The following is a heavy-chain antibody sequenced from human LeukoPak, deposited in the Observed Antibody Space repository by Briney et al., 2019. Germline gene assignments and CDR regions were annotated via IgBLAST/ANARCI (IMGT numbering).Heavy chain of an antibody. J-gene: IGHJ4*02. D-gene: IGHD5-24*01. CDR2: IYHSGST. V-gene: IGHV4-38-2*02. Sequence: SETLSLTCTVSGYSISTDYYWGWIRQPPGEGLEWIGSIYHSGSTYYNPSLKSRVTISVDTSKNQFSLKVSSVSGADTAVYYCARERPGGYNNYYFDYWGQGTLVTVS. CDR1: GYSISTDYY. CDR3: ARERPGGYNNYYFDY.